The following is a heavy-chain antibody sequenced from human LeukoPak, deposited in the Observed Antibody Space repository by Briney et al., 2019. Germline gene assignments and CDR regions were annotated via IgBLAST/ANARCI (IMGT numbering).Heavy chain of an antibody. J-gene: IGHJ4*02. Sequence: GGSLRLSCAASGFTFSSYAMSWVRQAPGKGLEWVSAISGSGGSTYYADSVKGRFTISRDNSKNTLYLQMNSLRAEDTAVYYCAKGPYDSSTPSPYYFDYWGQGTLVTVSS. CDR3: AKGPYDSSTPSPYYFDY. V-gene: IGHV3-23*01. CDR2: ISGSGGST. CDR1: GFTFSSYA. D-gene: IGHD3-22*01.